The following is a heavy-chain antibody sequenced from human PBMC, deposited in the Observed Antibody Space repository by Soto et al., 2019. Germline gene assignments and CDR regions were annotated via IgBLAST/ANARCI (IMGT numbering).Heavy chain of an antibody. J-gene: IGHJ4*02. Sequence: PGGSLRLSCAASGFTFSSYGMHWVRQAPGKGLEWVAVISYDGSNKYYADSVKGRFTISRDNSKNTLYLQMNSLRAEDTAVYYCAKDQVEYGDSLEDYFDYWGQGTLVTVSS. CDR1: GFTFSSYG. CDR2: ISYDGSNK. CDR3: AKDQVEYGDSLEDYFDY. D-gene: IGHD4-17*01. V-gene: IGHV3-30*18.